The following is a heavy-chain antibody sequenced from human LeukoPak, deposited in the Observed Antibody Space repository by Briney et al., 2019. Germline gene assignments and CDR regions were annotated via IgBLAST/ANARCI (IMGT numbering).Heavy chain of an antibody. D-gene: IGHD4-17*01. V-gene: IGHV1-2*02. CDR3: ARDLLTTTVTTYPDLGGMDV. CDR2: INPNSGGT. Sequence: ASVKVSCKASGYTFTGYYMHWVRQAPGQGLEWMGWINPNSGGTNYAQKFQGRVTMTRDTSISTAYMELSRLRSDDTAVYYCARDLLTTTVTTYPDLGGMDVWGQGTTVTVSS. J-gene: IGHJ6*02. CDR1: GYTFTGYY.